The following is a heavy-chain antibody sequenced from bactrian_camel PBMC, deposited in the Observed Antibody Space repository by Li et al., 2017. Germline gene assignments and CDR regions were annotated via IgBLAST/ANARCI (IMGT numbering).Heavy chain of an antibody. J-gene: IGHJ4*01. CDR2: IISSDGST. CDR1: GITYSRYC. D-gene: IGHD7*01. CDR3: AADRYSTYWWRRDYKH. Sequence: VQLVESGGGSAETGGSLRLSCELSGITYSRYCMGWFRQAPGKAREGVAIISSDGSTNYADSVKGRFTISKEDGKSILYLQMNSLKPDDSGMYFCAADRYSTYWWRRDYKHWGQGTQVTVS. V-gene: IGHV3S1*01.